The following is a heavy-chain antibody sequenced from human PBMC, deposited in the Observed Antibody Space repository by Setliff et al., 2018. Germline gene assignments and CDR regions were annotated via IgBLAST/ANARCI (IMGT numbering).Heavy chain of an antibody. CDR2: INHTGST. J-gene: IGHJ4*02. V-gene: IGHV4-34*01. CDR3: ARGGTFRYFDY. Sequence: SETLSLTCAASGGSFSFYYWTWIRQPPGKGLEWIGEINHTGSTNYNPSLKSRVTISVDTSKNQFSLKLSSVTAADTAVYYCARGGTFRYFDYWGQGTPVTVSS. CDR1: GGSFSFYY.